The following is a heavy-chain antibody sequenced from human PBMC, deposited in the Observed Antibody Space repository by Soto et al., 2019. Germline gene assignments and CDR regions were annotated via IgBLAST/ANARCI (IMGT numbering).Heavy chain of an antibody. CDR2: IYYSGEA. Sequence: TLSLTCTVSGGSISSGDYYWSGIRQTPGKGLEWIGYIYYSGEAFYTPSLETRVLMSLDTSREQLSLKLPSVTAADTAVYXXXXSXXFGVNXFDPWAQRTLVXVSS. CDR3: XXSXXFGVNXFDP. J-gene: IGHJ5*02. CDR1: GGSISSGDYY. V-gene: IGHV4-30-4*01. D-gene: IGHD3-3*01.